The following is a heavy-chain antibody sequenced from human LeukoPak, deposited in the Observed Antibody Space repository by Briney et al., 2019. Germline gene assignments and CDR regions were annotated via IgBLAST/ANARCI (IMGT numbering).Heavy chain of an antibody. V-gene: IGHV3-21*01. D-gene: IGHD1-26*01. J-gene: IGHJ4*02. Sequence: GGSLRLSCAASGFSFSNYNMNWVRQAPGKGLEWVSSISSGSSYIFYADPVKGRFTISRDNAKNSLYLQMNSLRAEDTAVYYCTRYSGTYRDYWGQGTLVTVSS. CDR1: GFSFSNYN. CDR2: ISSGSSYI. CDR3: TRYSGTYRDY.